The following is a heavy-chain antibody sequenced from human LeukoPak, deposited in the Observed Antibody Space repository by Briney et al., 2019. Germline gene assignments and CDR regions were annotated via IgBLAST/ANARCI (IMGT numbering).Heavy chain of an antibody. CDR3: ASSIGRWELLGYNWFDP. Sequence: GGSLRLSCAASGFTFSSYRMHWVRQAPGKGLVWVSRINSDGSSTSYADSVKGRFTISRDNAKNTLYLQMNSLRAEDTAVYYCASSIGRWELLGYNWFDPWGQGTLVTVSS. CDR2: INSDGSST. J-gene: IGHJ5*02. V-gene: IGHV3-74*01. D-gene: IGHD1-26*01. CDR1: GFTFSSYR.